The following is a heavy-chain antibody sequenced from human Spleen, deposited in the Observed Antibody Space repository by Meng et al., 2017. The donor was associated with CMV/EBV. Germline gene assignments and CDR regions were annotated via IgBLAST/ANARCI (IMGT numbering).Heavy chain of an antibody. CDR2: IYYSGST. D-gene: IGHD3-3*01. V-gene: IGHV4-59*12. CDR1: GGSISSYY. Sequence: SETLSLTCSVSGGSISSYYWSWIRQPPGKGLEWIGYIYYSGSTNYNPSLKSRVTMSVDTSKKQFSLKLSSVTAADTAVYYCARGQPFWSGYNVWGQGTTVTVSS. J-gene: IGHJ6*02. CDR3: ARGQPFWSGYNV.